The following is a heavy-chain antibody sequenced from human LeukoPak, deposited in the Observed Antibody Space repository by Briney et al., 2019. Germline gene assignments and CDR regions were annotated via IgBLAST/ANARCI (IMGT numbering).Heavy chain of an antibody. D-gene: IGHD5-24*01. CDR2: IYTSGST. Sequence: PSETLSLTCTVSGGSISSGSYYWSWIRQPAGKGLEWIGRIYTSGSTNYNPSLKCRVTISVDTSKNQFSLKLSSVTAADTAVYYCASPRREMDAFDIWGQGTMVTVSS. V-gene: IGHV4-61*02. CDR1: GGSISSGSYY. J-gene: IGHJ3*02. CDR3: ASPRREMDAFDI.